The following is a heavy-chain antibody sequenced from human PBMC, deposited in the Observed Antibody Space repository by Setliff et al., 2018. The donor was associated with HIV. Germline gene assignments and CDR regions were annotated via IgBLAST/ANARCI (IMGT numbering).Heavy chain of an antibody. CDR3: TRDRVPKRGYTYREPDFDS. J-gene: IGHJ4*02. CDR1: GYTFTSYA. D-gene: IGHD5-12*01. Sequence: ASVKVSCKASGYTFTSYAMHWVRQAPGQRLEWMGWINAGNGNTKYSQKFQGRVTISRDTSASTGYMELSRLRSEDTAVYYCTRDRVPKRGYTYREPDFDSWGQGTLVTVSS. CDR2: INAGNGNT. V-gene: IGHV1-3*01.